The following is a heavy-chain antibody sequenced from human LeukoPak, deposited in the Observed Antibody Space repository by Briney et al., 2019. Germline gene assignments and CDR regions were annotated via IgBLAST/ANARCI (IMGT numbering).Heavy chain of an antibody. CDR2: INPNSCGT. D-gene: IGHD6-6*01. CDR3: AFFEYSSSSSHY. V-gene: IGHV1-2*02. J-gene: IGHJ4*02. CDR1: GYVFTGYL. Sequence: GASVTVSRQATGYVFTGYLLHWVRQAPGQGLGWMGWINPNSCGTKYAQKFQDRVTMTRDTSISTAYMELSRLRSDDTAVYYCAFFEYSSSSSHYWGQGTLVTVSS.